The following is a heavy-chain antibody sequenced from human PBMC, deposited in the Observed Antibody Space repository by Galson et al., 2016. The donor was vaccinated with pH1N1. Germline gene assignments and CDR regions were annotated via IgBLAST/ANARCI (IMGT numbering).Heavy chain of an antibody. V-gene: IGHV3-53*01. Sequence: LRLSCAASGVTVSNNYMSWVRQAPGKGLEWVSCIYSGGDTYYADSVKGRFTVSRDSSKNTVYLQMNSLRAEDTAVYYCARDTGAWGQGTLVTVSP. D-gene: IGHD7-27*01. J-gene: IGHJ5*02. CDR2: IYSGGDT. CDR1: GVTVSNNY. CDR3: ARDTGA.